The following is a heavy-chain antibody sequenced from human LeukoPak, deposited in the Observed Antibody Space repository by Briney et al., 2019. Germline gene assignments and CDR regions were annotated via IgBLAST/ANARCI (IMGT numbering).Heavy chain of an antibody. CDR2: IYHSGST. CDR3: ARHAYSSGWFDY. CDR1: GYSNSSGYY. Sequence: SETLSLTCAVSGYSNSSGYYWGGIRQPPGKGLEWIGSIYHSGSTYYNPSLKSRVTISVDTSKNQFSLKLSSVTVADTAVYYCARHAYSSGWFDYWGQGTLVTVSS. D-gene: IGHD6-19*01. J-gene: IGHJ4*02. V-gene: IGHV4-38-2*01.